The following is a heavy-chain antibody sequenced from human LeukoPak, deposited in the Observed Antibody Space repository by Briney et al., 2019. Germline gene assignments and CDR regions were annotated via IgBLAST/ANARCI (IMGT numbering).Heavy chain of an antibody. CDR2: VSSSGDRT. CDR3: AKDRPNYHESNGHYYRRDGDY. V-gene: IGHV3-23*01. Sequence: GGSLRLSCAASGFTFSSYAMSWVRQAPGKGLEWVSSVSSSGDRTFYADSVKDRFTISRDNSKNTLYLQMSRLRAEDTAVYYCAKDRPNYHESNGHYYRRDGDYWGQEPWSPSPQ. J-gene: IGHJ4*01. D-gene: IGHD3-22*01. CDR1: GFTFSSYA.